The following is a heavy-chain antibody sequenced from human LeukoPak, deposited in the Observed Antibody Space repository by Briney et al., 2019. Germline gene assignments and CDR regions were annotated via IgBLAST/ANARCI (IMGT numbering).Heavy chain of an antibody. J-gene: IGHJ5*02. Sequence: WASVKVSCKASGGTFSSYAISWVRQAPGQGLEWMGGIIPIFGTANYAQKLQGRVTITADESTSTAYMELSSLRSEDTAVYYCARTYDILPSWFDPWGQGTLVTVSS. D-gene: IGHD3-9*01. CDR3: ARTYDILPSWFDP. CDR1: GGTFSSYA. CDR2: IIPIFGTA. V-gene: IGHV1-69*13.